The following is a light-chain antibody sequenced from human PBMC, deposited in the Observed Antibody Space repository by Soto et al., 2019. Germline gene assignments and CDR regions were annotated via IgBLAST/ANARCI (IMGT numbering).Light chain of an antibody. CDR2: EVN. V-gene: IGLV2-14*01. J-gene: IGLJ1*01. CDR1: SSDVGAYNY. CDR3: SSYTILRTYV. Sequence: QSVLTQPASVSGSPGQSITISCTGTSSDVGAYNYVSWYQENPGKAPKLMIYEVNYRPSGVSNRFSGSKSGNTASLTISGLQAEDEADYYCSSYTILRTYVFGTGTKVTVL.